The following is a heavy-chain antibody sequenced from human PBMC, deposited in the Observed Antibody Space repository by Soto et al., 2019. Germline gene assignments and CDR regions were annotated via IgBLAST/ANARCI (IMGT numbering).Heavy chain of an antibody. CDR2: ISYDGSNK. CDR1: GFTFSSYT. Sequence: QVQLVESGGSVVQPGRSLRLSCAASGFTFSSYTLHWVRQAPGKGLEWVALISYDGSNKYYADSVKGRFTISRDNSKNTLYLQMNSLRPEDTALFYCARGPYDFWSGYIADAFDVWGQGIMVTVSS. CDR3: ARGPYDFWSGYIADAFDV. J-gene: IGHJ3*01. V-gene: IGHV3-30-3*01. D-gene: IGHD3-3*01.